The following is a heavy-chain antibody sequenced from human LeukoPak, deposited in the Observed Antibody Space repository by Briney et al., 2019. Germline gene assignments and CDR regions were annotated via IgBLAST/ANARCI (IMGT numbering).Heavy chain of an antibody. CDR2: INHSGST. Sequence: PSETLSLTCAVYGGSFSGYYWSWIRQPPGKGLEWVGEINHSGSTNYNPSLKSRVTISVDTSKNQFSLKLSSVTAADTAVYYCARGPAFYDILTGFIEHWGQGTLVTVSS. J-gene: IGHJ4*02. D-gene: IGHD3-9*01. V-gene: IGHV4-34*01. CDR3: ARGPAFYDILTGFIEH. CDR1: GGSFSGYY.